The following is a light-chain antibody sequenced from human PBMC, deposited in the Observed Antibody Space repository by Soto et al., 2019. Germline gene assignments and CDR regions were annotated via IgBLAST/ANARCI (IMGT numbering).Light chain of an antibody. V-gene: IGKV1-6*01. Sequence: IQMTQSPSSRSASVGDRVTMTCRASQGISNELGWYQQRPGKAPKVLIYGASNLQSGVPSRFSGSASGTDFTLTISSLQPEDFATYYCLQDYTYPWTFGQGTKVDIK. CDR3: LQDYTYPWT. CDR1: QGISNE. CDR2: GAS. J-gene: IGKJ1*01.